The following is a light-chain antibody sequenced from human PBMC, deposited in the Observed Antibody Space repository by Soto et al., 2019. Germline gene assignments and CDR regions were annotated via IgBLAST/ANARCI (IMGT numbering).Light chain of an antibody. J-gene: IGKJ1*01. Sequence: IVMTQSPESLALSLGERATINCRSSQSVFFSSNKKNYLAWYQQKSGQPPKLLIYWASTRKSGVPDRCSGSGSGTDFTLTISSLQPEEVAVYYCQQYFSSWTFGQGTKVEIK. CDR2: WAS. V-gene: IGKV4-1*01. CDR3: QQYFSSWT. CDR1: QSVFFSSNKKNY.